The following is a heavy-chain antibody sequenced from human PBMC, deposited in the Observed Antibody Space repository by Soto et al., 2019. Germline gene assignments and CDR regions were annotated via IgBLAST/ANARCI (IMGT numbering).Heavy chain of an antibody. V-gene: IGHV1-18*01. CDR1: GYTFTSYG. CDR2: ISAYNGNT. D-gene: IGHD6-6*01. Sequence: ASVKVSCKASGYTFTSYGISWVRQAPGQGLEWMGWISAYNGNTNYAQKLQGRVTMTTDTSTSTAYMELRSLRSDDTAVYYCARALYSSSPLTLYYFDYWGQGTLVTVSS. CDR3: ARALYSSSPLTLYYFDY. J-gene: IGHJ4*02.